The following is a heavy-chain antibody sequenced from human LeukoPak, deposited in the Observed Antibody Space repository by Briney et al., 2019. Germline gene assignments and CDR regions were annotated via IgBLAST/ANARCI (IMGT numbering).Heavy chain of an antibody. Sequence: GGSLRLSFAASGFTFSGSAMHWVRQASGKGLEWVGRIRSKANSYATAYAASVKGRFTISRDDSKNTAYLQMNSLKTEDTFVFQCTGGIRDSSGWQNAFDIWGQGTMVTVSS. CDR3: TGGIRDSSGWQNAFDI. CDR2: IRSKANSYAT. V-gene: IGHV3-73*01. J-gene: IGHJ3*02. D-gene: IGHD6-19*01. CDR1: GFTFSGSA.